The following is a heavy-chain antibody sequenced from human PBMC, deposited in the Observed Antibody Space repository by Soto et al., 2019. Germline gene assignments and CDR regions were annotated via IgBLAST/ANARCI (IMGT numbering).Heavy chain of an antibody. D-gene: IGHD3-3*01. CDR3: TSDDFSS. Sequence: GGSLRLSCAASGFAFSRYWMSWVRQPPGEGLEWVANINQDGSEKYHVDSVKGRFTISRDNAKNSLYLQMSSLRAEDTAVYYCTSDDFSSWGQGALVTVSS. CDR2: INQDGSEK. CDR1: GFAFSRYW. V-gene: IGHV3-7*05. J-gene: IGHJ5*02.